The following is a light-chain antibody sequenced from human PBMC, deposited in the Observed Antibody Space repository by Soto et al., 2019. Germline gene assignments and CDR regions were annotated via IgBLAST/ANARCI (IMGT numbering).Light chain of an antibody. CDR2: KAS. CDR3: QHYNSYSEA. CDR1: QTISSW. V-gene: IGKV1-5*03. Sequence: DIQMTQSPSTLSGSVGDRVTITCRASQTISSWLAWYQQKPGKAPKLLIYKASTLKSGVPSRFSGSGSGTEFTLTISSLQHDDFETYYCQHYNSYSEAFGQGTKGDIK. J-gene: IGKJ1*01.